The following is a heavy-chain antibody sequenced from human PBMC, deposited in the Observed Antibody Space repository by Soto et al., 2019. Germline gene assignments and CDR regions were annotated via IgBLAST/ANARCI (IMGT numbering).Heavy chain of an antibody. V-gene: IGHV3-33*01. D-gene: IGHD6-6*01. CDR3: CGSSSSSNYYYYYGMDV. CDR1: GFTFSSYG. CDR2: IWYDGSNK. Sequence: PGGSLRVSCAASGFTFSSYGMHWVRQAPGKGLEWVAVIWYDGSNKYYADSVKGRFTISRDNSKNTLYLQMNSLRAEDTAVYYCCGSSSSSNYYYYYGMDVWGQGTTVTVSS. J-gene: IGHJ6*02.